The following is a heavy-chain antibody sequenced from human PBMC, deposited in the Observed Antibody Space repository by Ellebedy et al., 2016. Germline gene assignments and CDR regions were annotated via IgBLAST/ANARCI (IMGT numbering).Heavy chain of an antibody. CDR3: ARSGSPRWGYYYGMDV. J-gene: IGHJ6*02. V-gene: IGHV6-1*01. CDR1: GDSVSSNSAA. Sequence: SQTFSLTCAISGDSVSSNSAAWNWIRQSPSRGLEWLGRTYYRSKWYNDYAVSVKSRITINPDTSKNQFSLQLNSVTPEDTAVYYCARSGSPRWGYYYGMDVWGQGTTVTVSS. D-gene: IGHD1-26*01. CDR2: TYYRSKWYN.